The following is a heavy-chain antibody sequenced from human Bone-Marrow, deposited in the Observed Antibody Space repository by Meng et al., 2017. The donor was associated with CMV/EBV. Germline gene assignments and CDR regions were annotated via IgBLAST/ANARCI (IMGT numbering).Heavy chain of an antibody. D-gene: IGHD6-19*01. J-gene: IGHJ4*02. CDR3: ARSGSGWYGGAIEY. V-gene: IGHV1-8*03. CDR1: GYTFGNYD. CDR2: VNPKSGNT. Sequence: ASVKVSCKAYGYTFGNYDINWLRQATGQRLEWMGWVNPKSGNTLYARNFQDRVIFTRNSSITTAYMELSGLTSDDTGLYYCARSGSGWYGGAIEYWGEGSLVAVSS.